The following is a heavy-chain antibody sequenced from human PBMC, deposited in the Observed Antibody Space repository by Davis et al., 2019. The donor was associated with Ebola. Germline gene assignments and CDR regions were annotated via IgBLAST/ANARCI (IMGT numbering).Heavy chain of an antibody. J-gene: IGHJ4*02. Sequence: GESLKISCAASGFTFSDYYMSWFRQAPGQGLECVSYISSLCSTVYYSDSVKGRFTISRDNAKNSLYLQMNTLRAEDTAVYYCARRYYGSGTYYKDYWGQGTLVTVSS. D-gene: IGHD3-10*01. CDR2: ISSLCSTV. CDR3: ARRYYGSGTYYKDY. CDR1: GFTFSDYY. V-gene: IGHV3-11*04.